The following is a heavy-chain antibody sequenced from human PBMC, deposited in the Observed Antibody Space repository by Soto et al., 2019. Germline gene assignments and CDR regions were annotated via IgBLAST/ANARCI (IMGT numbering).Heavy chain of an antibody. Sequence: EVQRVQSGAEVKKPGESLRISCKGSGYSFTSSWISWVRQMPGKGLEWMGRIEPSDSYTNYSASFQGNVTISADKSISTADLQLSSLKASDTAMYYCARHSNQLLGFDYWGQGTLVTVSS. D-gene: IGHD2-2*01. J-gene: IGHJ4*02. CDR1: GYSFTSSW. CDR3: ARHSNQLLGFDY. V-gene: IGHV5-10-1*01. CDR2: IEPSDSYT.